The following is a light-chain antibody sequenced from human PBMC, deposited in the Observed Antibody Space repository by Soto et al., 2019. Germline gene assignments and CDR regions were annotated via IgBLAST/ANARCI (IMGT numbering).Light chain of an antibody. CDR1: QTVSSRF. J-gene: IGKJ5*01. CDR2: GAS. Sequence: EIVLTQSPATLSLSPGERATLSCRASQTVSSRFLAWYQQKPGQAPRLLIYGASSRATGIPDTFTGSGSGTDFTLTISRLEPEDFAVYYCQQYGSSPPITFGQGTRLEI. CDR3: QQYGSSPPIT. V-gene: IGKV3-20*01.